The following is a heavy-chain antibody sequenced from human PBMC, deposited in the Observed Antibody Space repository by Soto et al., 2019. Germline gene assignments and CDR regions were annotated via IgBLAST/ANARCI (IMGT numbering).Heavy chain of an antibody. CDR2: MNPNSCNT. D-gene: IGHD2-15*01. V-gene: IGHV1-8*01. Sequence: QVQLVQSGAEVKKPGASVKVSCKASGYTFTSYDINWLRQATGQGLVWMGWMNPNSCNTGYAQKFQGRVTTTRNTSISSAYMELSSRRSEDTSVYYRARGPTRYCSGGSCFRFYYWGQGTLVTVSS. CDR3: ARGPTRYCSGGSCFRFYY. CDR1: GYTFTSYD. J-gene: IGHJ4*02.